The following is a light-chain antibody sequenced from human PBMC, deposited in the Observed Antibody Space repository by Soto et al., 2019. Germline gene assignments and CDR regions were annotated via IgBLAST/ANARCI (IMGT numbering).Light chain of an antibody. Sequence: EIVLTQSPGTLSLSPGERATLPCRASQSVSSSYLAWYQQKPGQAPRLLIYGASSRATGIPDRFSGSGSGTDLTLTISRLEPEDFAVYYCQQYGSSPPYTFGQGTKLEIK. CDR2: GAS. J-gene: IGKJ2*01. CDR3: QQYGSSPPYT. V-gene: IGKV3-20*01. CDR1: QSVSSSY.